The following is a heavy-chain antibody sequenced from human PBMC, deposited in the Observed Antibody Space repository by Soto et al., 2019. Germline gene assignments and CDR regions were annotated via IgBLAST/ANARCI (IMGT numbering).Heavy chain of an antibody. V-gene: IGHV1-3*01. CDR2: INAGNGNT. D-gene: IGHD6-19*01. CDR1: GYTFTNYA. CDR3: ARDPSGWYDPNWFDP. Sequence: ASVKVSCKASGYTFTNYAMHWVRQAPGQRLEWMGWINAGNGNTKYSQKFQGRVTITRDTSASTAYMELSSLRSEDTAVYYCARDPSGWYDPNWFDPWGQGTLVTVSS. J-gene: IGHJ5*02.